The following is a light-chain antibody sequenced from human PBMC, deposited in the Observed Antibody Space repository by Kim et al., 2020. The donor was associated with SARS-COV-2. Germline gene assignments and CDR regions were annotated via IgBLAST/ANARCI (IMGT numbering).Light chain of an antibody. CDR3: QQNDDLPIT. J-gene: IGKJ5*01. Sequence: ASVGDSVTITCQASQDITDYLNWYQHKPGQAPKLLISGASNLGTGVPARFSGGGFGTDFTFTIKNVQPEDFATYYCQQNDDLPITFVQGTRLEIK. CDR1: QDITDY. CDR2: GAS. V-gene: IGKV1-33*01.